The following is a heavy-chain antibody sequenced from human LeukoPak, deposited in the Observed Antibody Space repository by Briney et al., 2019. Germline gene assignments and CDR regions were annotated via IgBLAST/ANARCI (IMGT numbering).Heavy chain of an antibody. CDR2: FYPEVGET. CDR1: VYTLTELS. CDR3: ATYLVELFKL. D-gene: IGHD3-10*01. J-gene: IGHJ4*02. V-gene: IGHV1-24*01. Sequence: GASVKVSCKVSVYTLTELSMLWVGQAPGKGLEWMGGFYPEVGETIYAQKFQGRVTMTENTSTDTAYMELSSVGSEDTAVYYCATYLVELFKLWGQGTLVTVSS.